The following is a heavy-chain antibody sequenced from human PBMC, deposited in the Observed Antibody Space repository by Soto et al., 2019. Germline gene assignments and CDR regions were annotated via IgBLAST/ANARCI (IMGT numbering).Heavy chain of an antibody. V-gene: IGHV3-21*01. CDR1: GXTVSSYR. CDR2: ISSSSSYI. D-gene: IGHD6-13*01. Sequence: GSLRLSCAASGXTVSSYRMNWVRQAPGKGLEWVSSISSSSSYIYYADSVKGRFTISIDNAKNSLYLQMNSLGAEDKAVYYCASPVIAAAGNDYWGQGTLGTVS. J-gene: IGHJ4*02. CDR3: ASPVIAAAGNDY.